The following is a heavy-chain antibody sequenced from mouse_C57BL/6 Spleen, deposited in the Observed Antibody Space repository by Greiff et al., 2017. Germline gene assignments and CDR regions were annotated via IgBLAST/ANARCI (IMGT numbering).Heavy chain of an antibody. Sequence: EVQRVESGGDLVKPGGSLKLSCAASGFTFSSYGMSWVRQTPDKRLEWVATISSGGSYTYYPDSVKGRFTISRDNAKNTLYLQMSSLKSEDTAMYYCARHRNYDYIYAMDYWGQGTSVTVSS. J-gene: IGHJ4*01. CDR3: ARHRNYDYIYAMDY. V-gene: IGHV5-6*01. CDR1: GFTFSSYG. CDR2: ISSGGSYT. D-gene: IGHD2-4*01.